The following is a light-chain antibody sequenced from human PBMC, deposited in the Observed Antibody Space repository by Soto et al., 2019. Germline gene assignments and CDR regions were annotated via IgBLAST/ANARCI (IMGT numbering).Light chain of an antibody. CDR2: AAS. CDR3: QQLNTYPLT. CDR1: QAIRND. J-gene: IGKJ4*02. Sequence: DLQMTQSPSSVSASVGDRVTITCRASQAIRNDLAWFQQKPGKAPKSLIYAASNLQSGVPSRFSGSGSGKDFTLTISSLQPEDFATYCCQQLNTYPLTFGGGNKVDI. V-gene: IGKV1-16*01.